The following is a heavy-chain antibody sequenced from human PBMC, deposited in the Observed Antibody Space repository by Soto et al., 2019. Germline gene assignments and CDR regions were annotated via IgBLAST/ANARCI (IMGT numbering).Heavy chain of an antibody. Sequence: QVQLVQSGAEVKKPGSSVKVSCKASGGTFSSYAISWVRQAPGQGLEGMGGIIPIFGTAHYAQKFQRRVTITADESTSPANMELSSLRSDATAVYYCGAVEAPYYYYGVDVWGPGTTVTVSS. CDR1: GGTFSSYA. D-gene: IGHD6-19*01. J-gene: IGHJ6*02. V-gene: IGHV1-69*12. CDR2: IIPIFGTA. CDR3: GAVEAPYYYYGVDV.